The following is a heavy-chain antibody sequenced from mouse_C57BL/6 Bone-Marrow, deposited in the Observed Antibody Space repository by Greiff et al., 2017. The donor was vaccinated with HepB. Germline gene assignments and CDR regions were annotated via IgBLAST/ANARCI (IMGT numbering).Heavy chain of an antibody. CDR2: IWSGGST. Sequence: VKLVESGPGLVQPSQSLSITCTVSGFSLTSYGVHWVRQSPGKGLEWLGVIWSGGSTDYNAAFISRLSISKDNSKSQVFFKMNSLQADETAIYYCASPGLDYGNPYGYFDVWGTGTTVTVSS. V-gene: IGHV2-2*01. CDR3: ASPGLDYGNPYGYFDV. D-gene: IGHD2-1*01. J-gene: IGHJ1*03. CDR1: GFSLTSYG.